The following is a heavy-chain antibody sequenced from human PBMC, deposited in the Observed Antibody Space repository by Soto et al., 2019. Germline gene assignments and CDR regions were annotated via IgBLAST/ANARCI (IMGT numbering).Heavy chain of an antibody. J-gene: IGHJ3*02. CDR2: IGTAGDT. CDR1: GFTFSSYD. D-gene: IGHD3-3*01. CDR3: ARAGGDYDFWSGSGAFDI. Sequence: GGSLRLSCAASGFTFSSYDMHWVRQATGKGLEWVSVIGTAGDTYYPGSVKGRFTISRENAKNSLYLQMNSLRAGDTAVYYCARAGGDYDFWSGSGAFDIWGQGTMVTVSS. V-gene: IGHV3-13*01.